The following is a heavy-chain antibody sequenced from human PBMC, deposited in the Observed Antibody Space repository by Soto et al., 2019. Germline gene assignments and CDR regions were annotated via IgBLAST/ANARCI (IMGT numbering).Heavy chain of an antibody. CDR1: GFTFSNYA. J-gene: IGHJ4*02. Sequence: QPGGSLRLSCAASGFTFSNYAMNWVRQAPGKGLEWVSAISAGGGNTDYADSVKGRFTISSDNSKNTLYLQMNSLRAEDTAVYYCAKEYSTSFDYWGQGTLVTVSS. V-gene: IGHV3-23*01. CDR3: AKEYSTSFDY. D-gene: IGHD6-6*01. CDR2: ISAGGGNT.